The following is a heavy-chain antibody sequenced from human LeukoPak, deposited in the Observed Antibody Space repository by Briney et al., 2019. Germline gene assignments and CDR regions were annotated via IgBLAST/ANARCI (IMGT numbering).Heavy chain of an antibody. J-gene: IGHJ4*02. CDR1: GDSVSSSSSA. CDR3: ARNLRPDFDY. V-gene: IGHV6-1*01. Sequence: PSQTLSLTCAISGDSVSSSSSAWSWIRQSPSRGLGWPGRTYYRSKWHNDYAESVKSRITINPDTSKNEFSLQLNSVTPEDTAVYYCARNLRPDFDYWGQGTLVTVSS. CDR2: TYYRSKWHN.